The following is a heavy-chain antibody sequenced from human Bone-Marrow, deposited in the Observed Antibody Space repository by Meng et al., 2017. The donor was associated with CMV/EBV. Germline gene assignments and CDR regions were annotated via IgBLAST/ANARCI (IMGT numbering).Heavy chain of an antibody. V-gene: IGHV3-23*01. CDR1: GFTFSSYA. CDR2: ISSSGGST. CDR3: AKAGGIVVVPAAIGHYYYGMDV. Sequence: GESLKISCAASGFTFSSYAMSWVRQAPGKGLEWVSAISSSGGSTYYADSVKGRFTISRDNSKNTLYLQMNSLRAEDAAVYYCAKAGGIVVVPAAIGHYYYGMDVWGQGTTVTVSS. J-gene: IGHJ6*02. D-gene: IGHD2-2*01.